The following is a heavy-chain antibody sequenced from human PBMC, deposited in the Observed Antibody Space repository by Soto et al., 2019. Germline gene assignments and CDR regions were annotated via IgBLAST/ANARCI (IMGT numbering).Heavy chain of an antibody. J-gene: IGHJ3*02. CDR3: ARMDSSSWYAFDI. CDR1: GGSISSGDYY. Sequence: TLSLTCTVSGGSISSGDYYWSWIRQPPGKGLEWIGYIYYSGSTYYNPSLKSRVTIPVDTSKNQFSLKLSSVTAADTAVYYCARMDSSSWYAFDIWGQGTMVTVSS. D-gene: IGHD6-13*01. CDR2: IYYSGST. V-gene: IGHV4-30-4*01.